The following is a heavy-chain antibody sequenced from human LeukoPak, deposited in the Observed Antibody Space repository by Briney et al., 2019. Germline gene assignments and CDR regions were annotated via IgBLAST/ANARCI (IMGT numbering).Heavy chain of an antibody. CDR1: GGSFSGYY. Sequence: SETLSLTCAVYGGSFSGYYWGWIRQPPGKGLEWIGNTYYSGSTYYNPSLKSRVTISVDTSKNQFSLRLSSVTAADTAVYFCARSLHISAPFDVWGQGTLVTVSS. CDR2: TYYSGST. D-gene: IGHD2-21*01. V-gene: IGHV4-34*01. J-gene: IGHJ4*02. CDR3: ARSLHISAPFDV.